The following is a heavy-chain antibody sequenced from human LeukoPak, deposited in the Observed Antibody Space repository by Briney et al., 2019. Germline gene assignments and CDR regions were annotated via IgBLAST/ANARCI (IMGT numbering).Heavy chain of an antibody. Sequence: GGSLRLSCAASGFTFSSYTMNWVRQAPGKGLEWVSSISTGSDYKHYADSVKGRFIISRDNAKNSVFLQMNSLRVEDTAVYYCAGDQYYFDQWGQGTLVAVSS. CDR3: AGDQYYFDQ. V-gene: IGHV3-21*01. J-gene: IGHJ4*02. CDR1: GFTFSSYT. CDR2: ISTGSDYK.